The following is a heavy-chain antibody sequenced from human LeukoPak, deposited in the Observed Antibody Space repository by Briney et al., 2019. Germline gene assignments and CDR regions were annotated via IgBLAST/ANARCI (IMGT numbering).Heavy chain of an antibody. CDR2: LNHSGRT. V-gene: IGHV4-34*01. Sequence: SETLSLTCAVYGGSFSGYYWSWIRQPPGKGLEWIGELNHSGRTNYKPSLKSRVTLSVDTSKSQFSLKLTSVTAADTAVYYCATATHCSSATCYRPFDYWGQGTLVTVSS. J-gene: IGHJ4*02. CDR3: ATATHCSSATCYRPFDY. D-gene: IGHD2-2*02. CDR1: GGSFSGYY.